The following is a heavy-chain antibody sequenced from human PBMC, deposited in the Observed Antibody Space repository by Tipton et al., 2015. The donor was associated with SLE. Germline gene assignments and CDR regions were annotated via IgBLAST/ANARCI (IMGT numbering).Heavy chain of an antibody. Sequence: TLSLTCTVSGGSIGSDYWNWVRQPPGKGLEWIGYIYSSGSINYTPSLKSRVTISVDTSKNQFSLKLSSVTAADTAVYYCARVPALYYYYMDVWGKGTTVTVSS. CDR3: ARVPALYYYYMDV. V-gene: IGHV4-59*01. CDR2: IYSSGSI. J-gene: IGHJ6*03. D-gene: IGHD2-2*01. CDR1: GGSIGSDY.